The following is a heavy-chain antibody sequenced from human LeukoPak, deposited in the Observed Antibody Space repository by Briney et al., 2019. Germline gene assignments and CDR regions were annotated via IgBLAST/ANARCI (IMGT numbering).Heavy chain of an antibody. CDR3: ARLGYYGSGRSFGY. CDR1: GGSFGGSY. D-gene: IGHD3-10*01. J-gene: IGHJ4*02. V-gene: IGHV4-34*01. CDR2: INHSGST. Sequence: SETLSLTCAVDGGSFGGSYCSWIRQPPGNGLEWIGEINHSGSTNYNPSLKSRVTISVDTSKNQFSLKLSSVTAADTAVYYCARLGYYGSGRSFGYWGQGTLVTVSS.